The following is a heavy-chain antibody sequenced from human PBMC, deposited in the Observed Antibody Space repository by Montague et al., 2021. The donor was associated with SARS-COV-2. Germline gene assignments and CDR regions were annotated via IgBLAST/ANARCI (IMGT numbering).Heavy chain of an antibody. Sequence: SLSLSCSASGFTVSSTYMSWVRQAPGKGLEWISVIYSSGDTYHADSMKDRFTISRDNSKNTVYLQMHILRAEDTAVYYCASGMFDTWGQGTLVTVSS. CDR3: ASGMFDT. CDR1: GFTVSSTY. CDR2: IYSSGDT. V-gene: IGHV3-66*01. J-gene: IGHJ5*02.